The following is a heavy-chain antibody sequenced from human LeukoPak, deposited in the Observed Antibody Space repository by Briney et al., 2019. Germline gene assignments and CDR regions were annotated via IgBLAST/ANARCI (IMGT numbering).Heavy chain of an antibody. J-gene: IGHJ4*02. CDR2: IYYSGST. CDR1: GGSISSYY. D-gene: IGHD3-10*01. Sequence: SEXLSXTCTVSGGSISSYYWSWIRQPPGKGREWIGYIYYSGSTNYNPSLTSRGTISVETSKNQFSLKLSSVTAAHTAVYYCARARRYYGPYLDYWGQGTLVTVSS. V-gene: IGHV4-59*01. CDR3: ARARRYYGPYLDY.